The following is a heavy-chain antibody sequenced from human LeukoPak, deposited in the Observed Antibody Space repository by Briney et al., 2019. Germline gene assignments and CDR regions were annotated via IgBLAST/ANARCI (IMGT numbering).Heavy chain of an antibody. J-gene: IGHJ4*02. CDR3: AKDFPWFGELFPLFDY. V-gene: IGHV3-23*01. Sequence: GGSLRLSCAASGFTFSSYAMSWVRQAPGKGLEWVSAISGSGGSTYYADSVKGRFTISRDNSKNTLYLQMNSLRAEDTAVYYCAKDFPWFGELFPLFDYWGQGTLVTVSS. CDR1: GFTFSSYA. D-gene: IGHD3-10*01. CDR2: ISGSGGST.